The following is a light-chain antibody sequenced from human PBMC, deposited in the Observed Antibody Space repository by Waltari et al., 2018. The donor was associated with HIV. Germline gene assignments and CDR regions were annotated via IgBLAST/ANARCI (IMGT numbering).Light chain of an antibody. CDR2: EVN. Sequence: QSALTQPASVSGSPGQSITISCTGTNSDVGNYNLVPWYQQHPGKAPKLMIYEVNKRPAGISDRFSGSKSDNTASLTISGLQAEDEADYYCCSYASSTTYVFGTGTKITVL. V-gene: IGLV2-23*02. J-gene: IGLJ1*01. CDR1: NSDVGNYNL. CDR3: CSYASSTTYV.